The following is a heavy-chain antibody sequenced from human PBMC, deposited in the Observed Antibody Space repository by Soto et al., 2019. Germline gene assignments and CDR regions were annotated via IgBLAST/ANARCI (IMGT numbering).Heavy chain of an antibody. CDR1: GGTFSTYI. Sequence: SVKVSCKAPGGTFSTYIISWVRKAPGQGLEWMGRIIPIPDITNYAQRFQGRVTVTADRSTSTAYMELTSLKSEDTAVYYCARDRITTRGDAFDLWGQGTMVTVSS. D-gene: IGHD3-3*01. CDR3: ARDRITTRGDAFDL. CDR2: IIPIPDIT. J-gene: IGHJ3*01. V-gene: IGHV1-69*04.